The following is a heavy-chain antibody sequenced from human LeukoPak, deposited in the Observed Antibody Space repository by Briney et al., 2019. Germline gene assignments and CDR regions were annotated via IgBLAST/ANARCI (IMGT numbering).Heavy chain of an antibody. CDR1: GYTFTNYW. D-gene: IGHD3-10*01. CDR2: IYPGDSDT. J-gene: IGHJ4*02. Sequence: GESLKIPCQGSGYTFTNYWIGWVRQMPGKGLEWMGIIYPGDSDTRYSPSFQGQVTISVDKSISTAYLQWSSLKASDTATYYCVRRLQEFGEFLNWGQGTLVTVSS. CDR3: VRRLQEFGEFLN. V-gene: IGHV5-51*01.